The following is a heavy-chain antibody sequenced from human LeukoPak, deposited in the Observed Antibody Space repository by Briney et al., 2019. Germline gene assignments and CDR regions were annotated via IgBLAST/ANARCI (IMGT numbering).Heavy chain of an antibody. CDR2: ISSSSSYI. Sequence: PGGSLRLSCAASGFTFSSYSMNWVRQAPGKGLEWVSSISSSSSYIYYADSVKGRFPISRDNAKNSLYLQMNSLRAEDTAVYYCASYELYAPFDYWGQGTLVTVSS. J-gene: IGHJ4*02. CDR1: GFTFSSYS. CDR3: ASYELYAPFDY. D-gene: IGHD3-3*01. V-gene: IGHV3-21*01.